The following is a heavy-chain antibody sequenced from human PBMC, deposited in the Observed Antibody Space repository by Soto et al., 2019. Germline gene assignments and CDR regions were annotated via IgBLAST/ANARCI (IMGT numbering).Heavy chain of an antibody. V-gene: IGHV3-23*01. CDR3: AKATYIAVAGGNFDY. Sequence: EVQLLESGGGLVQPGGSLRLSCAASGFTFSSYAMSWVRQAPGKGLEWVSAISGSGGSTYYADSVKGRFTISRDNSKNMLYLQMNSLRAEDTAVYYCAKATYIAVAGGNFDYWGQGTLVTVSS. CDR2: ISGSGGST. D-gene: IGHD6-19*01. CDR1: GFTFSSYA. J-gene: IGHJ4*02.